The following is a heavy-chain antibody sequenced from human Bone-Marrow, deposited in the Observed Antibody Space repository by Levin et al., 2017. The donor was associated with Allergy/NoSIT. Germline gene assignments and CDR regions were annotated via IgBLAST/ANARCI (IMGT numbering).Heavy chain of an antibody. CDR3: TKGRQWLAEDAFDI. D-gene: IGHD6-19*01. Sequence: GESLKISCAASGFTFISYAMSWVRQAPGKGLEWVSALSGSGVNTYYADSVKGRFTIFRDNSKNTLYLEMNSLRADDTGVYYCTKGRQWLAEDAFDIWGQGTMVTVSS. J-gene: IGHJ3*02. V-gene: IGHV3-23*01. CDR1: GFTFISYA. CDR2: LSGSGVNT.